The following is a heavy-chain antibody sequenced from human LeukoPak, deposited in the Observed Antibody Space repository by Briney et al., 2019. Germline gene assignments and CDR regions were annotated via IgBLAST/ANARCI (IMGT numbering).Heavy chain of an antibody. CDR3: ARILYGGDES. CDR1: GFTFSSYW. J-gene: IGHJ4*02. V-gene: IGHV3-7*03. CDR2: IRHDGSEK. Sequence: AGGSLRLSCAASGFTFSSYWMSWVRQAPGKGLEWVANIRHDGSEKYYVDSVKGRFTISRDNAKDSLYLQMNSLRAEDTAVYYCARILYGGDESWGQGTLVTVSS. D-gene: IGHD2-21*02.